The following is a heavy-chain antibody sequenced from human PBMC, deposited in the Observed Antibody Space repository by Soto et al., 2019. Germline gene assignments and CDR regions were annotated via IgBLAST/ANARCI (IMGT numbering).Heavy chain of an antibody. CDR2: IKPDESEK. J-gene: IGHJ5*02. CDR3: VRDGSNYAS. Sequence: EVQLVESGGGLVQPGGSLRLSCTVSGFTFSDSWMTCVRQAPGKGLEWVARIKPDESEKKYADSVKGRFSISRDNAKNSMYLQMDSLRGEDTAVYYCVRDGSNYASWGQGTLVTVSS. V-gene: IGHV3-7*01. D-gene: IGHD4-4*01. CDR1: GFTFSDSW.